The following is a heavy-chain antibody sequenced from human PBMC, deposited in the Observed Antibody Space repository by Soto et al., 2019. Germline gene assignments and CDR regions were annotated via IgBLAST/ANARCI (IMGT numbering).Heavy chain of an antibody. V-gene: IGHV1-69*01. D-gene: IGHD1-7*01. Sequence: QLVQSGAEVKKPGSSVNVSCKAYGDTFSSCAVSWVRQAPGQGLEWVGGIIPIFETVNYAQKFQGRVTITADESTTTVNMELSRVTLDDTAVYYCTRAPYNWNYGRFDPWGQGTLVTVSP. CDR2: IIPIFETV. CDR1: GDTFSSCA. J-gene: IGHJ5*02. CDR3: TRAPYNWNYGRFDP.